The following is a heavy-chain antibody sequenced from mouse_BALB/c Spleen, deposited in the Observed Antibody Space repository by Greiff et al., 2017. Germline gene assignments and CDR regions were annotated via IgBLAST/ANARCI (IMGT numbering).Heavy chain of an antibody. CDR2: ISSGSSTI. CDR3: ARSTTVVGRYFDV. CDR1: GFTFSSFG. Sequence: DVKLVESGGGLVQPGGSRKLSCAASGFTFSSFGMHWVRQAPEKGLEWVAYISSGSSTIYYADTVKGRFTISRDNPKNTLFLQMTSLRSEDTAMYYCARSTTVVGRYFDVWGAGTTVTVSS. J-gene: IGHJ1*01. D-gene: IGHD1-1*01. V-gene: IGHV5-17*02.